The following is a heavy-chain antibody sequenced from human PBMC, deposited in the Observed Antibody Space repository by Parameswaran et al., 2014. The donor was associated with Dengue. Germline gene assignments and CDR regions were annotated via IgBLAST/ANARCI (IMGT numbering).Heavy chain of an antibody. CDR2: IWYDGSNK. V-gene: IGHV3-33*06. J-gene: IGHJ4*02. D-gene: IGHD5-18*01. CDR3: AKGRGYSYGLPFDY. Sequence: WIRQPPGKGLEWVAVIWYDGSNKYYADSVKGRFTISRDNSKNTLYLQMNSLRAEDTAVYYCAKGRGYSYGLPFDYWGQGTLVTVSS.